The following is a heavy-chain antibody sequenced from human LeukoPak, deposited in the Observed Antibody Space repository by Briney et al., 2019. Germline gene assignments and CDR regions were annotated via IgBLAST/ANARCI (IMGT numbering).Heavy chain of an antibody. CDR3: AANIVVVTATNDAFDI. Sequence: SVKVSCKASGFTFTSSAMQWVRQARGQRLEWIGWIVVGSGNTNYAQKFQERVTITRDMSTSTAYMELCSLRSEDTAVYYCAANIVVVTATNDAFDIWGQGTMVTVSS. V-gene: IGHV1-58*02. D-gene: IGHD2-21*02. J-gene: IGHJ3*02. CDR1: GFTFTSSA. CDR2: IVVGSGNT.